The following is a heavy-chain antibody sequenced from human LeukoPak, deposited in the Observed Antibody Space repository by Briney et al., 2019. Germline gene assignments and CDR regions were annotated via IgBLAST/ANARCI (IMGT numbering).Heavy chain of an antibody. Sequence: SSETLSLTCTVSGGSISSYYWSWIRQPAGKGLEWIGRIYTSGTTHYNPSLKSRVTMSVDTSKNQFSLKLSSVTAADTAVYYCARVGATLSAFDIWGQGTMVTVSS. V-gene: IGHV4-4*07. D-gene: IGHD1-26*01. CDR2: IYTSGTT. CDR3: ARVGATLSAFDI. CDR1: GGSISSYY. J-gene: IGHJ3*02.